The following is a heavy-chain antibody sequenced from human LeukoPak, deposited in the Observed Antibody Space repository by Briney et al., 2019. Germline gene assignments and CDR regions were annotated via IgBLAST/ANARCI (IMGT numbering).Heavy chain of an antibody. J-gene: IGHJ4*02. V-gene: IGHV1-2*06. CDR2: INPNSGDT. CDR1: GYTFTDYY. Sequence: ASVKVSCKASGYTFTDYYIHWVRQAPGQGLEWMGRINPNSGDTNYPQKFQGRVSMTGDTSISAAYMELSRLRSDDTAVYYCARLPYYDSSGFYYFGYWGQGTLVTVSS. D-gene: IGHD3-22*01. CDR3: ARLPYYDSSGFYYFGY.